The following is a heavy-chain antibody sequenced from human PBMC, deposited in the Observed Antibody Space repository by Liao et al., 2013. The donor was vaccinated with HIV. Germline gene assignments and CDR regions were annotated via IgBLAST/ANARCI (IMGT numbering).Heavy chain of an antibody. Sequence: QVQLQESGPGLVKPSQTLSLTCAVSGGSISSGGYSWNWIRQPPGKSLEWIGYIYGSGSTNYNPSLKSRVTMSVDTSKNQFSLKVTSVTAADTAVYYCARSMLLRPNWFDPWGQGTLVTVSS. CDR1: GGSISSGGYS. CDR2: IYGSGST. CDR3: ARSMLLRPNWFDP. J-gene: IGHJ5*02. V-gene: IGHV4-30-2*01. D-gene: IGHD2-15*01.